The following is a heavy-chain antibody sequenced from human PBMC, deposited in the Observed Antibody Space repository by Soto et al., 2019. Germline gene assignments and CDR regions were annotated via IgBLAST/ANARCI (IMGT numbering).Heavy chain of an antibody. CDR2: LYYSGST. D-gene: IGHD3-16*02. CDR3: AGTGLHLVEFSRTGFDP. Sequence: QVQLQESGPGLVKPSQTLSLTCTLSGCSISSGNYYWSWIRPHPGKGLEWIGYLYYSGSTHYNPPLKSRVTISVDTSNNHFSLKLSTVTSADTAVYYCAGTGLHLVEFSRTGFDPCGQGTLVTVSS. CDR1: GCSISSGNYY. J-gene: IGHJ5*02. V-gene: IGHV4-31*03.